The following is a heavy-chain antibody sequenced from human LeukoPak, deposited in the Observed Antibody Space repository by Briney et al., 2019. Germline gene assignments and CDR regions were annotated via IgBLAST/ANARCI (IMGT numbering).Heavy chain of an antibody. CDR1: GYTFTDSY. CDR2: INPNSGGT. D-gene: IGHD6-13*01. V-gene: IGHV1-2*02. CDR3: ARASSWYSYGMDV. Sequence: ASVKVSCKASGYTFTDSYMHWMRQAPGQGLEWMGWINPNSGGTSYAQEFQGRATMTRDTSISTAYMELSRLRSDDTAVYYCARASSWYSYGMDVWGQGTTVTVSS. J-gene: IGHJ6*02.